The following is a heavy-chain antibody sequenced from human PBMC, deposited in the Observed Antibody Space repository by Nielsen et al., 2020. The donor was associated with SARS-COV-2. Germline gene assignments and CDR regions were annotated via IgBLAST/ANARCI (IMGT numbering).Heavy chain of an antibody. Sequence: GESLKISCAASGFTFSSYSMNWVRQAPGKGLEWVSYISSSSSTIYYADSVKGRFTISRDNAKNSLYLQMNSLRAEDTAVYYCARGYSGYVYWGQGTLVTVSS. CDR1: GFTFSSYS. V-gene: IGHV3-48*01. CDR3: ARGYSGYVY. CDR2: ISSSSSTI. D-gene: IGHD5-12*01. J-gene: IGHJ4*02.